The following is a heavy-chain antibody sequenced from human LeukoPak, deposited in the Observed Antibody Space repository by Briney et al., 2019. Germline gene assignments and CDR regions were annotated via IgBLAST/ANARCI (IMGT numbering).Heavy chain of an antibody. CDR3: ATDRSGNLDY. V-gene: IGHV1-24*01. J-gene: IGHJ4*02. D-gene: IGHD2-15*01. Sequence: GASVKVSCMVSGYTPTELSMHCGRHAPGKGREWMGGFDPEDGETIYAQKFQGRVTMTEDTSTDTAYMEVSRLRSEDTAVYYCATDRSGNLDYWGQGTLVTVSS. CDR1: GYTPTELS. CDR2: FDPEDGET.